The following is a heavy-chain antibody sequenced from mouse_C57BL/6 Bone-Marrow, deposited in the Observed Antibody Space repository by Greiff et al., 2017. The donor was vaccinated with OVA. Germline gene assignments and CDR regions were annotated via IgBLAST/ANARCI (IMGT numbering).Heavy chain of an antibody. Sequence: EVKLLESGPGLAKPSQTLSLTCSVTGYSITSDYWNWIRKFPGSKLEYMGYISYSGITYYNPSLKSRISITRDTSKNQYYLQLNSVTTEDTATYYCARGGYYPYYAMDYWGQGTSVTVSS. V-gene: IGHV3-8*01. CDR2: ISYSGIT. CDR1: GYSITSDY. D-gene: IGHD2-3*01. CDR3: ARGGYYPYYAMDY. J-gene: IGHJ4*01.